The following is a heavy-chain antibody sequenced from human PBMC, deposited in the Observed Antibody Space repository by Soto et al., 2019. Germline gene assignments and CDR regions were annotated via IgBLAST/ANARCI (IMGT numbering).Heavy chain of an antibody. Sequence: EVQLLESGGALVHPGGSLRLSCAASGFTFSSYAMSWVRQVPGKGLEWVSSISGSGDSTHNADSVKGRVTISRDNAKNTLYLQLNSLTADDTAVYYCAKGGLYSGSWDEGYWGQGTLVTVSS. CDR3: AKGGLYSGSWDEGY. CDR1: GFTFSSYA. V-gene: IGHV3-23*01. J-gene: IGHJ4*02. CDR2: ISGSGDST. D-gene: IGHD6-13*01.